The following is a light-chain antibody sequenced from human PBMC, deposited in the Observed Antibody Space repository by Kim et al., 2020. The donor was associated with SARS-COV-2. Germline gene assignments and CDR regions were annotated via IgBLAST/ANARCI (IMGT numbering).Light chain of an antibody. CDR2: NTN. Sequence: GGTVTFTCGLTSGSVSINYYPSWYQQTPGQAPRTLIYNTNTRSSGVPDRFSGSILGNKAALTITGAQAEDESDYYCVLYMGSGIWMFGGGTKLTVL. CDR1: SGSVSINYY. CDR3: VLYMGSGIWM. V-gene: IGLV8-61*01. J-gene: IGLJ3*02.